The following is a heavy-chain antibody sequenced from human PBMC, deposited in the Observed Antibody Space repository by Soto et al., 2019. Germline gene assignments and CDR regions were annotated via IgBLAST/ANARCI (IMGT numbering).Heavy chain of an antibody. CDR3: ARHSTSAPKDY. D-gene: IGHD3-10*01. J-gene: IGHJ4*01. V-gene: IGHV5-51*01. CDR1: GYSLTNIW. CDR2: IYPGDSDT. Sequence: GESLKISCKGSGYSLTNIWIHWVRQMPGKGLEWVGIIYPGDSDTRYGPSFEGHVTISVDKSISTAFLQWNSLKASDNAIYYCARHSTSAPKDYWGQGTLVTVSS.